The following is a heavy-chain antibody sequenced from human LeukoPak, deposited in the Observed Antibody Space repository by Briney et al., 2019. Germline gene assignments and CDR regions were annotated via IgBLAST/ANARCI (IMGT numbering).Heavy chain of an antibody. CDR2: IYDSGST. J-gene: IGHJ4*02. V-gene: IGHV4-39*07. Sequence: SETLSLTCTVSGGSISSSSYYWGWIRQSPGKGLEWIGGIYDSGSTYYNPSLKSRVTISVDTSKNQFSLKLRSVTAADTAVYYCAREDYSGSLYYFDYWGQGTLVTVSS. CDR1: GGSISSSSYY. CDR3: AREDYSGSLYYFDY. D-gene: IGHD1-26*01.